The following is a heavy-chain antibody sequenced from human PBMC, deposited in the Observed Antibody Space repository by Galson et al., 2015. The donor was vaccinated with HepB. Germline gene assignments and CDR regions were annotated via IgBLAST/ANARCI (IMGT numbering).Heavy chain of an antibody. CDR2: VTSGGDHT. J-gene: IGHJ4*02. D-gene: IGHD3-10*01. CDR3: VTTVRGINY. CDR1: GFTFNSYA. V-gene: IGHV3-23*01. Sequence: SLRLSCAASGFTFNSYAMAWVRQAPGKGLEWVSVVTSGGDHTFYAEFVKGRFLVSRDKSRNTFYLQTSSLRADDTAVYYCVTTVRGINYWGQGTLLTVSS.